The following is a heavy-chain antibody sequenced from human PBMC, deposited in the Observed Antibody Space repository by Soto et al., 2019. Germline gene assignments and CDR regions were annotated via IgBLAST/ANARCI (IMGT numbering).Heavy chain of an antibody. J-gene: IGHJ6*02. CDR1: GFTFSSYA. Sequence: GGSLRLSCAASGFTFSSYAMSWVRQAPGKGLEWVSAISGSGGSTYYADSVKGRFTISRDNSKNTLYLQMNSLRAEDTAVYYCAKNLEYSSGWVPLNYYYGMDVWGQGTTVTVSS. D-gene: IGHD6-19*01. CDR3: AKNLEYSSGWVPLNYYYGMDV. V-gene: IGHV3-23*01. CDR2: ISGSGGST.